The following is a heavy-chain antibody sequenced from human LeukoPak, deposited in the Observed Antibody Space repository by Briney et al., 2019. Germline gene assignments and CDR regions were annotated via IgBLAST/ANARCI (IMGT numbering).Heavy chain of an antibody. CDR2: ISYDGNNK. CDR3: AKDRLGTLDAFDI. J-gene: IGHJ3*02. CDR1: GFTFSSYG. V-gene: IGHV3-30*18. D-gene: IGHD3-9*01. Sequence: GGSLRLSCAASGFTFSSYGMHWVRQAPGKGLEWMAVISYDGNNKYYADSVKGRFTISRDNSKNTLYLQIDSLRAEDTAVYYCAKDRLGTLDAFDIWGQGTMVTVSS.